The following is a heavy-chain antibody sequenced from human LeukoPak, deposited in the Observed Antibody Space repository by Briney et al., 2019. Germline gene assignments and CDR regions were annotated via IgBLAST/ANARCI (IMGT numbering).Heavy chain of an antibody. J-gene: IGHJ4*02. Sequence: GSSVKVSCKASGGTFSSYAISWVRQAPGQGLEWMGRIIPILGIANYAQKFQGRVTITADKSTSTAYMELSSLRSEDTAVYYCARTPSYYGSGSYLVLDYWGQGTLVTVSS. V-gene: IGHV1-69*04. D-gene: IGHD3-10*01. CDR1: GGTFSSYA. CDR3: ARTPSYYGSGSYLVLDY. CDR2: IIPILGIA.